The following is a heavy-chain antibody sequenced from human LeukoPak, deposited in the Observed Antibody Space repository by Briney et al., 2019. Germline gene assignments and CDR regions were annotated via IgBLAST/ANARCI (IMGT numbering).Heavy chain of an antibody. D-gene: IGHD3-22*01. CDR3: ASESSGYYYYFDY. CDR1: GGTFSSYA. J-gene: IGHJ4*02. CDR2: IIPIFGTA. Sequence: GASVKVSCKASGGTFSSYAISWVRQAPGQGLEWMGGIIPIFGTANYAQKFQGRVTITADEPTSTAYMELSSLRSEDTAVYYCASESSGYYYYFDYWSQGTLVTVSS. V-gene: IGHV1-69*13.